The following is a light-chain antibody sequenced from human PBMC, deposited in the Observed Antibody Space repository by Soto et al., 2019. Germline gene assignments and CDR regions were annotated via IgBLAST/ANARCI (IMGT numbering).Light chain of an antibody. V-gene: IGKV1-39*01. CDR1: QSISAY. Sequence: DIQMTQSPSSLSASVGDRVTITCRASQSISAYLNWYQQKPGKAPKLLIYDTSTLQSGVPPRFSSSGSGTDFNLTISSLQPEDFASYSCQQSYRSPYSFGQGTKLEIE. J-gene: IGKJ2*03. CDR2: DTS. CDR3: QQSYRSPYS.